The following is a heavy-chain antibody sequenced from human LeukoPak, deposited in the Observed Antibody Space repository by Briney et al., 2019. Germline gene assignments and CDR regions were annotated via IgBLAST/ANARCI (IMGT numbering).Heavy chain of an antibody. J-gene: IGHJ2*01. D-gene: IGHD1-7*01. V-gene: IGHV3-74*01. CDR1: GFTFSPYW. CDR3: ARDGNFYFDL. CDR2: INSDGSDT. Sequence: GGSLRLSCAASGFTFSPYWIHWVRQVPGKGLVWVSSINSDGSDTFYADSVKGRFTISRDNAKNSLYLQMNSLRAEDTAVYYCARDGNFYFDLWGRGTLVTVSS.